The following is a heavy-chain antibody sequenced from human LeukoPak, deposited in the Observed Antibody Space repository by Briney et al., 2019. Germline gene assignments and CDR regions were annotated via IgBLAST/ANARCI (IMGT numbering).Heavy chain of an antibody. V-gene: IGHV4-38-2*01. CDR2: IYHSGST. CDR3: XXXXXXXXXXXWXXS. CDR1: XSGXX. J-gene: IGHJ5*01. Sequence: XSGXXWXWIRQPXGXXLEWIGSIYHSGSTYYNPSLKSRVTISVXTSXXQFSLRLNSVTAADTAVYYXXXXXXXXXXXXWXXSW.